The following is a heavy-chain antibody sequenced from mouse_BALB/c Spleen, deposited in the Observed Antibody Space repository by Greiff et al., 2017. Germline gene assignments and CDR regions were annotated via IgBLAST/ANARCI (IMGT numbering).Heavy chain of an antibody. CDR3: ARDTCYSWFAY. V-gene: IGHV7-3*02. D-gene: IGHD2-12*01. CDR1: GFTFTDYY. Sequence: EVKLMESGGGLVQPGGSLRLSCATSGFTFTDYYMSWVRQPPGKALEWLGFIRNRANGYTTEYSASVKGRFTISRDNSQSILYLQMNTLRADDSATYYCARDTCYSWFAYWGQGTLVTVSA. CDR2: IRNRANGYTT. J-gene: IGHJ3*01.